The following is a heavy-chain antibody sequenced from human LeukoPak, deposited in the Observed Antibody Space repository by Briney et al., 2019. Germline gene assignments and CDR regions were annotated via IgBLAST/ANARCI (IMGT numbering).Heavy chain of an antibody. V-gene: IGHV3-23*01. CDR3: AKDLGRYRNNFFDY. J-gene: IGHJ4*02. D-gene: IGHD1-26*01. CDR2: ISGSGGGT. CDR1: GFTFSSIA. Sequence: GGSLRLSCAASGFTFSSIAMSWVRQAPDQGLEWVSTISGSGGGTYYADSVKGRFTISRDDSKNTLYLQMNSLRADDTAVYYCAKDLGRYRNNFFDYWGQGNLVTVSS.